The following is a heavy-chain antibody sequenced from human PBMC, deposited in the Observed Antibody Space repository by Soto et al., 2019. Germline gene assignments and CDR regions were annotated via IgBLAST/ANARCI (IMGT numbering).Heavy chain of an antibody. CDR2: IIPLFGTA. CDR3: ARPKGSYSSGYYYFDY. V-gene: IGHV1-69*01. J-gene: IGHJ4*02. Sequence: QVQLVRSGAEVKQPGSSVKVSCKTSGGTFGTYAIYWVRQAPGQGLEWLGAIIPLFGTADYAQKFQGRVTITADESTSTAYMELSSLRSEDTAVYYCARPKGSYSSGYYYFDYWGQGTLVTVSS. D-gene: IGHD6-19*01. CDR1: GGTFGTYA.